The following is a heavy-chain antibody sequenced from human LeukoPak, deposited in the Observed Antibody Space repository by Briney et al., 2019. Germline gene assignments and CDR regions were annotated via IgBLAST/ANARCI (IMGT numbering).Heavy chain of an antibody. J-gene: IGHJ4*02. CDR1: GVIVSSNY. Sequence: RGSLRLSCAASGVIVSSNYMTWVRQAPGKGLEWVSVLYSGGSTYYADSVKGRFTISRDNSKNTLYLQMNSLRAEDTAVYYCARAPRMVHFDYWGQGTLVTVSS. V-gene: IGHV3-53*01. CDR2: LYSGGST. D-gene: IGHD6-13*01. CDR3: ARAPRMVHFDY.